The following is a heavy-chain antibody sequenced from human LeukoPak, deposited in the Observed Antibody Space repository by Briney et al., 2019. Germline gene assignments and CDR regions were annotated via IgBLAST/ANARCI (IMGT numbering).Heavy chain of an antibody. V-gene: IGHV5-10-1*01. Sequence: GESLKISCKGSGYNFTSYWISWVRLLPGKGLEWMGRIDPSDSYTNYSPSFQGHVTISADKSISTAYLQWSSLKASDTAMYYCARLRDGSIDYWGQGTLVTVSS. CDR2: IDPSDSYT. CDR3: ARLRDGSIDY. CDR1: GYNFTSYW. J-gene: IGHJ4*02.